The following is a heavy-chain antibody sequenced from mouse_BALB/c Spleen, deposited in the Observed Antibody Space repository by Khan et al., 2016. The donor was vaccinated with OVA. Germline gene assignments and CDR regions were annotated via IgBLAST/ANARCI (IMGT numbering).Heavy chain of an antibody. Sequence: EVELVESGGGLVKPGGSLKLSCAASGFTFSSYAMSWVRQTPEKRLEWVASISSGGSTYYPDSVKGRFTISRDNARNILYLQMISLRSEDTAMYYCASPLYYYGSSYVDYWGQGTTLTVSS. CDR3: ASPLYYYGSSYVDY. V-gene: IGHV5-6-5*01. J-gene: IGHJ2*01. CDR1: GFTFSSYA. D-gene: IGHD1-1*01. CDR2: ISSGGST.